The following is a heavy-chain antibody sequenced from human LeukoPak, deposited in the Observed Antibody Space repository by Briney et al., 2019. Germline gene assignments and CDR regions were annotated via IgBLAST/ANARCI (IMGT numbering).Heavy chain of an antibody. D-gene: IGHD2-2*03. CDR3: ARFRGYCSSTSCYELDV. V-gene: IGHV1-2*02. CDR2: INPNSGGT. CDR1: GYTFTGYY. Sequence: ASVKVSCKASGYTFTGYYMHWVRQAPGQGLEWMGWINPNSGGTNYAQKFQGRVTMTRDTSISTAYMELSRQRSDDTAVYYCARFRGYCSSTSCYELDVWGQGTTVTVSS. J-gene: IGHJ6*02.